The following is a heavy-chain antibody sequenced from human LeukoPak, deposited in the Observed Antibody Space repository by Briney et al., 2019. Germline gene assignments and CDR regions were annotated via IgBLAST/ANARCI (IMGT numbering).Heavy chain of an antibody. CDR3: ARSEGIAVLGWFHP. CDR1: GVSISSYY. J-gene: IGHJ5*02. Sequence: PSETLSITCTVSGVSISSYYWSWIRQPAGKGLEWIGRIYTSGSTNYNPSLKSRVTMSVDTSKHQFSLKLSSVTAADTAVYYCARSEGIAVLGWFHPWGQGTLVTVFS. V-gene: IGHV4-4*07. CDR2: IYTSGST. D-gene: IGHD6-19*01.